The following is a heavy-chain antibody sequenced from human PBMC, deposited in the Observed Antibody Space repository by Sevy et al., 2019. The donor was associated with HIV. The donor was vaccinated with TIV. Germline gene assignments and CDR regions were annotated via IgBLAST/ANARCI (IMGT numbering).Heavy chain of an antibody. Sequence: GESLKISCEGSGYSFTSHWIGWVRHMPGKGLEWMGIIYPDDSETRYSPSFQGQVTFSADKSISTAYLQWSSLKASDTAMYYCATSRSGYFDGSGYYIYWGQGTMVTVS. J-gene: IGHJ4*02. V-gene: IGHV5-51*01. D-gene: IGHD3-22*01. CDR3: ATSRSGYFDGSGYYIY. CDR1: GYSFTSHW. CDR2: IYPDDSET.